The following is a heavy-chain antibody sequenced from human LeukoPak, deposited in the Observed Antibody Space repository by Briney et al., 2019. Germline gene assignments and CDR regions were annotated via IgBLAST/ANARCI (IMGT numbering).Heavy chain of an antibody. V-gene: IGHV1-69*13. CDR1: GGTFSSYA. J-gene: IGHJ4*02. CDR2: IIPIFGTA. CDR3: ARDLVWNMVRGESDFDY. Sequence: GASVKVSCKASGGTFSSYAISWVRQAPGQGLEWMGGIIPIFGTANYAQKFQGRVTITADESTSTAYMELSSLRSEDTAVYYCARDLVWNMVRGESDFDYWGQGTLVTVSS. D-gene: IGHD3-10*01.